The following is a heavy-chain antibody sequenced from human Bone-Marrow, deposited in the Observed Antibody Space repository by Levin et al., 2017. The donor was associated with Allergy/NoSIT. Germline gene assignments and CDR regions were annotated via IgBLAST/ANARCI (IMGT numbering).Heavy chain of an antibody. V-gene: IGHV1-69*02. D-gene: IGHD3-22*01. CDR2: IIPILDRP. CDR1: GGTFTSYT. Sequence: TISCKASGGTFTSYTINWVRQAPGQGLEWMGRIIPILDRPNYAQKFQDRVTITADKSTSTAYMELSSLRSDDTAVYYCSRLISGYKSTESWGQGTLVTVSS. CDR3: SRLISGYKSTES. J-gene: IGHJ5*02.